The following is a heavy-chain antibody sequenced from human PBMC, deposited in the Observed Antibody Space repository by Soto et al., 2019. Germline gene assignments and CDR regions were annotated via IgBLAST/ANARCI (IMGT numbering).Heavy chain of an antibody. CDR2: ISGSGGST. Sequence: PGGSLRLSCAASGFTFSSYAMSWVRQAPGKGLEWVSAISGSGGSTYYADSVKGRFIISRDNSKNTLYLQMNSLRAEDTAVYYCAKVIPSPVSYYYYGMDVWGQGTTVTVSS. V-gene: IGHV3-23*01. J-gene: IGHJ6*02. CDR1: GFTFSSYA. D-gene: IGHD2-2*02. CDR3: AKVIPSPVSYYYYGMDV.